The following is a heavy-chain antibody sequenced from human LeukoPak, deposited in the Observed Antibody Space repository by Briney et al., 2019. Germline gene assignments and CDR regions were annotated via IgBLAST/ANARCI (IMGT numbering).Heavy chain of an antibody. V-gene: IGHV3-30*04. CDR1: GFTFSSYA. CDR3: ARDQSRYFDWLFMGIDY. J-gene: IGHJ4*02. Sequence: GRSLRLSCAASGFTFSSYAMHWVRQAPGKGLEWVAVISYDGSNKYYADSVKGRFTISRDNSKNTLYLQMNSLRAEDTAVYYCARDQSRYFDWLFMGIDYWGQETLVTVSS. D-gene: IGHD3-9*01. CDR2: ISYDGSNK.